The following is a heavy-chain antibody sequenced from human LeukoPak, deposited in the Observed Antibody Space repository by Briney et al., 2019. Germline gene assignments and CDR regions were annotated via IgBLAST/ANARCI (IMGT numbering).Heavy chain of an antibody. V-gene: IGHV3-21*01. D-gene: IGHD2-21*01. Sequence: PGGSLRLSCAASGFTFSSYSMNWVRQAPGKGLEWVSSISSSGSYIYYADSVKGRFTISRDNAKNSLYLQMNSLRAEDTAVYYCARDNSLPRCNWFDPWGQGTLVIASS. CDR1: GFTFSSYS. CDR3: ARDNSLPRCNWFDP. J-gene: IGHJ5*02. CDR2: ISSSGSYI.